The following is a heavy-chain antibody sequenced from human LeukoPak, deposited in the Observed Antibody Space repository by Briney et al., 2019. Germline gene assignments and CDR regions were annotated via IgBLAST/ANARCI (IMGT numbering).Heavy chain of an antibody. V-gene: IGHV3-7*01. Sequence: PGGSLRLSCAASGFNFSSYWMSWVRQAPGKGLEWVANIKQDGSEKYYVDSVKGRFTISRDNAKNSLYLQMNSLRAEDTAVYYCARDDPGDYYYGMDVWGQGTTVTVSS. CDR2: IKQDGSEK. CDR1: GFNFSSYW. D-gene: IGHD1-1*01. J-gene: IGHJ6*02. CDR3: ARDDPGDYYYGMDV.